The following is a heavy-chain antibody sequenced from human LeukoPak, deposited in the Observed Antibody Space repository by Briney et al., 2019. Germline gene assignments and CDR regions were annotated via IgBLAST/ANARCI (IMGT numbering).Heavy chain of an antibody. D-gene: IGHD3-9*01. V-gene: IGHV4-34*01. CDR2: INHSGST. Sequence: PSETLSLTCAVYGGSFSGYYWSWIRQPPAKGLEWIGEINHSGSTNYNPSLKSRVTISVDTSKNQFSLKLSSVTAADTAVYYCARGLDILTGYYYFDYWGQGTLVTVSS. CDR3: ARGLDILTGYYYFDY. CDR1: GGSFSGYY. J-gene: IGHJ4*02.